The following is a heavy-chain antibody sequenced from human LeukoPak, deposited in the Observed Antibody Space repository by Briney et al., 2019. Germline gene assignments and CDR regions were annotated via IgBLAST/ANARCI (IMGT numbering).Heavy chain of an antibody. D-gene: IGHD4-17*01. CDR1: GFTFSGSA. CDR2: IRTKGKNYAT. V-gene: IGHV3-73*01. CDR3: ARTTVTTADWFDP. Sequence: GGSLRLSCAASGFTFSGSAMHWVRQASGKGLEWVGRIRTKGKNYATAYAVSVKGRFIISRDDLNNTAYLQMNSLKIEDTAVYYCARTTVTTADWFDPWGQGTLVTVPS. J-gene: IGHJ5*02.